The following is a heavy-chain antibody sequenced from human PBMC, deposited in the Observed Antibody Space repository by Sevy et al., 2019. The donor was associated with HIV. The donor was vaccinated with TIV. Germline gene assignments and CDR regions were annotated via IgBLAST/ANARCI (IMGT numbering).Heavy chain of an antibody. D-gene: IGHD5-12*01. V-gene: IGHV4-59*01. Sequence: SETLSLTCTVSGGSISSYYWSWIRQPPGKGLEWIGYIYYSGSTIYNPSLKSRVTISVDTSKNQFSLKLSSVTAADTAVYYCARVNWEMATENKRYYYYGMDVWGQGTTVTVSS. J-gene: IGHJ6*02. CDR1: GGSISSYY. CDR2: IYYSGST. CDR3: ARVNWEMATENKRYYYYGMDV.